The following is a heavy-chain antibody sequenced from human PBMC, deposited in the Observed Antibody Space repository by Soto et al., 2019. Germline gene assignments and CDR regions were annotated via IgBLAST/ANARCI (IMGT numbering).Heavy chain of an antibody. CDR2: IWYDGSNK. CDR1: GFTFSSYG. Sequence: GGSLRLSCAASGFTFSSYGMHWVRQAPGKGLEWVAVIWYDGSNKYYADSVKGRFTISRDNSKNTLYLQMNSLRAEDTAVYYCARDKEPEILGGFDYWGQGTRVTVSS. CDR3: ARDKEPEILGGFDY. J-gene: IGHJ4*02. V-gene: IGHV3-33*01. D-gene: IGHD3-16*01.